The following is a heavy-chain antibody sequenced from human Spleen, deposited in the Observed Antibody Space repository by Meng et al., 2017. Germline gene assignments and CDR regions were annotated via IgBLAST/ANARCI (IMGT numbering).Heavy chain of an antibody. CDR1: GFTFSSYA. J-gene: IGHJ6*02. D-gene: IGHD6-13*01. CDR2: ISGSGGST. V-gene: IGHV3-23*01. Sequence: GESLKISCAASGFTFSSYAMSWVRQAPGKGLEWVSAISGSGGSTYYADSVKGRFTISRDNSKNTLYLQMNSLRAEDTAVYYCARDRAIAAATYGMDVWGQGTTVTVSS. CDR3: ARDRAIAAATYGMDV.